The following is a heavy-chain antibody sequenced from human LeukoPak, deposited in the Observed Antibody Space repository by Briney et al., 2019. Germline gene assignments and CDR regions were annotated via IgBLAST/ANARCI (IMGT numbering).Heavy chain of an antibody. D-gene: IGHD1-26*01. CDR3: ATQSGSYYFEVFHYFYMDV. CDR2: ISGSGGST. V-gene: IGHV3-23*01. CDR1: GFTFSSYA. Sequence: PGGSLRLSCTASGFTFSSYAISWVRQAPGKGLEWVSVISGSGGSTYYADSVKGRFTISRDNSKNTLYLQMNSLRAEDTAVYYCATQSGSYYFEVFHYFYMDVWGKGTTVTVSS. J-gene: IGHJ6*03.